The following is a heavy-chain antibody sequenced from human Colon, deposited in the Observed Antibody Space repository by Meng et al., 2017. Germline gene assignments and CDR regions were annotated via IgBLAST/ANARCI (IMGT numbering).Heavy chain of an antibody. D-gene: IGHD2/OR15-2a*01. V-gene: IGHV4-4*02. J-gene: IGHJ5*02. CDR3: ARRNSNNWFDP. CDR2: IFHSGTS. CDR1: GASISGGNW. Sequence: VQLQEPGTGMVKPSGTLSLTCPGSGASISGGNWWSWVRQTPGKGLEWLGEIFHSGTSNYNPSLKSRVTISVDKSKNQFSLRLSSVTAADTAVYYCARRNSNNWFDPWGQGILVTVSS.